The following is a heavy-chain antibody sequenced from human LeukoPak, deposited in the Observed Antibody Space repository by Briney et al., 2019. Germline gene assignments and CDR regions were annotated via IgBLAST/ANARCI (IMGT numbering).Heavy chain of an antibody. V-gene: IGHV4-59*01. J-gene: IGHJ4*02. D-gene: IGHD5-24*01. CDR2: IYYSGSN. CDR3: ARVRDGYNPPFDY. CDR1: GGSISRYY. Sequence: PSETLSLTCTVSGGSISRYYWSWIRQPPGKGLEGIGYIYYSGSNNYNPSLKSRVTISVDTSKNQFSLKLSSVTAADTAVYYCARVRDGYNPPFDYWGQGTLVTVSS.